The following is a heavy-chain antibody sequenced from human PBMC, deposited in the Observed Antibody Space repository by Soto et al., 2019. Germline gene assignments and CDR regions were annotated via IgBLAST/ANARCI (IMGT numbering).Heavy chain of an antibody. CDR2: IIPIFGTA. V-gene: IGHV1-69*12. J-gene: IGHJ4*02. CDR3: ARALHYCGDLVHFYY. Sequence: QVQLVQSGAEVKKPGSSVKVSCKASGGTFSSYAISWVRQAPGQGLEWMGGIIPIFGTANYAQKFQGRVTINADESTSTDYMELGSLRSEDRAVYYCARALHYCGDLVHFYYWGQGTLVTVSS. CDR1: GGTFSSYA. D-gene: IGHD4-17*01.